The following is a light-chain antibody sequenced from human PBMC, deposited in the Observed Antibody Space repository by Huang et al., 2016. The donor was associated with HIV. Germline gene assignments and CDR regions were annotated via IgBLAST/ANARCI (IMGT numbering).Light chain of an antibody. CDR1: QSVGSN. J-gene: IGKJ5*01. V-gene: IGKV3-15*01. CDR3: QQYNNWPPFT. Sequence: EIVMTQSPATMSVSPGQRATLPCRASQSVGSNLALYQQKPGQAPRLLIDGASTWATGISARFSGGGSGTEFTLTISSLQSEDFAVYYCQQYNNWPPFTFGQGTRLEIK. CDR2: GAS.